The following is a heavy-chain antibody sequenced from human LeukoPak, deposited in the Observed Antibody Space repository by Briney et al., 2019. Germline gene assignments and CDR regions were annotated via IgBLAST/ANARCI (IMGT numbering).Heavy chain of an antibody. J-gene: IGHJ4*02. V-gene: IGHV4-34*01. D-gene: IGHD3-22*01. CDR3: ARFDSSRHFDY. Sequence: SETLSLTCAVYGGSFSGYYWSWIRQPPGKGLEWIGEINHSGGTNYNPSLKSRVTISVDTSKNQFSLKLSSVTAADTAVYYCARFDSSRHFDYWGQGTLVTVSS. CDR2: INHSGGT. CDR1: GGSFSGYY.